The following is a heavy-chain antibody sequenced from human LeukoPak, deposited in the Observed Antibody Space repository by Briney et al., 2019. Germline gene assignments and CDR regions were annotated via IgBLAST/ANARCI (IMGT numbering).Heavy chain of an antibody. CDR2: IYYSGST. J-gene: IGHJ4*02. CDR1: GGSISSSSYY. V-gene: IGHV4-39*07. CDR3: ARDSITYYYGSGSYIDY. D-gene: IGHD3-10*01. Sequence: SETLSLTCTVSGGSISSSSYYGGWIRQPPGKGLEWIGSIYYSGSTYYNPSLKSRVTISVDTSKNQFSLKLSSVTAADTAVYYCARDSITYYYGSGSYIDYWGQGTLVTVSS.